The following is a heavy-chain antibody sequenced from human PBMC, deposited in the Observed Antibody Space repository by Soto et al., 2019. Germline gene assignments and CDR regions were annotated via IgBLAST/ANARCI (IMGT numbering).Heavy chain of an antibody. J-gene: IGHJ4*02. CDR3: ARAPYDYIWGSYRLIYFDY. CDR2: INHSGST. CDR1: GGSFSGYY. D-gene: IGHD3-16*02. V-gene: IGHV4-34*01. Sequence: PSETLSLTCAVYGGSFSGYYWSWIRQPPGKGLEWIGEINHSGSTNYNPSLKSRVTISVDTSKNQFSLKLSSVTAADTAVYYCARAPYDYIWGSYRLIYFDYWGQGTLVTVSS.